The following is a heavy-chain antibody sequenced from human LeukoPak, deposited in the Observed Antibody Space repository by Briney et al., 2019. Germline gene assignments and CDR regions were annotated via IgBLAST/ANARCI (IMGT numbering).Heavy chain of an antibody. CDR2: IKQNGRAD. J-gene: IGHJ3*02. Sequence: AGTLRLSCAASGFTFSGHCMTWVRQPPGKGLEWVAYIKQNGRADYYLYHVRGLFSISGDNAKNSLYLQMNNLRVEDTAVYYCARDPYDSSGSYYAAFDIWGQGTMVAVSS. V-gene: IGHV3-7*01. D-gene: IGHD3-22*01. CDR1: GFTFSGHC. CDR3: ARDPYDSSGSYYAAFDI.